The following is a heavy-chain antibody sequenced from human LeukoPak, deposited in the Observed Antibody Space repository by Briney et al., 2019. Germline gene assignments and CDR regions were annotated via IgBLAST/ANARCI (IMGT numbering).Heavy chain of an antibody. J-gene: IGHJ4*02. Sequence: SETLSLTCSVSGGSINNGFYWGWIRQSPGKGLEWIGTISYTGTTYYNPSLESRVTISVDTSKNQFSLNLSSVSAADTAVYYCARDYTYYYDSSGYVDYWGQGTLVTVSS. CDR2: ISYTGTT. D-gene: IGHD3-22*01. CDR1: GGSINNGFY. CDR3: ARDYTYYYDSSGYVDY. V-gene: IGHV4-39*07.